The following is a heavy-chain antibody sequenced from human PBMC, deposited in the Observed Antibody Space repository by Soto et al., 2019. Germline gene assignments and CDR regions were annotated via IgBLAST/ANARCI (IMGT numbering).Heavy chain of an antibody. Sequence: SSETLSLTCTVSGGSISSYYWSWIRQPPGKGLEWIGYIYYSGSTNYNPSLKSRVTISVDTSKNQFSLKLSSVTAADTAVYYCARHFGSSWLEFAYWGQGTLVTVSS. CDR1: GGSISSYY. V-gene: IGHV4-59*08. D-gene: IGHD6-13*01. J-gene: IGHJ4*02. CDR2: IYYSGST. CDR3: ARHFGSSWLEFAY.